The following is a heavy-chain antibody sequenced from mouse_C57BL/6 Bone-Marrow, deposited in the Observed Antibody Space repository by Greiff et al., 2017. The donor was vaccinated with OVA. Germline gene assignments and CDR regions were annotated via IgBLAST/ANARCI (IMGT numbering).Heavy chain of an antibody. CDR3: AREYGNRFAD. D-gene: IGHD2-10*02. Sequence: VQLQQSGPVLVKPGASVKMSCKASGYTFTDYYMNWVKQSHGKSLEWIGVINPYNGGTSYTQKFKGKAPLPVDKSTSTAYMELNSLTSEDSAVYYSAREYGNRFADWGQGTLVTVSA. CDR2: INPYNGGT. CDR1: GYTFTDYY. V-gene: IGHV1-19*01. J-gene: IGHJ3*01.